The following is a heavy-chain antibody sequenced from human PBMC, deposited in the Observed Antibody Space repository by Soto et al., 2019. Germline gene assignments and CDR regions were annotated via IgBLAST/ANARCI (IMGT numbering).Heavy chain of an antibody. Sequence: PSETLSLTCTVSGGSISSGDYYWSWIRQPPGKGLEWIGYIYYSGSTYYNPSLKSRVTISVDTSKNQFSLKLSSVTAADTAVYYCARALFSYYYGSGATNWFDPWGQGTLVTVS. CDR3: ARALFSYYYGSGATNWFDP. CDR2: IYYSGST. CDR1: GGSISSGDYY. J-gene: IGHJ5*02. D-gene: IGHD3-10*01. V-gene: IGHV4-30-4*01.